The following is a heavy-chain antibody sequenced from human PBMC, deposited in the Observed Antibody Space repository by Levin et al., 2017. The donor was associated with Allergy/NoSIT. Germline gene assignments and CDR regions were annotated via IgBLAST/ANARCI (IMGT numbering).Heavy chain of an antibody. V-gene: IGHV3-9*01. CDR2: ISWDSSGK. Sequence: QPSETLSLTCAASGFTFNDWAMHWVRQTPGKGLEWVSAISWDSSGKGYAASVRGRFTISRDNAKNSLYLQMDSLRAEDTALYYCVKGDYAFDHWGQGTLVTVSS. CDR3: VKGDYAFDH. D-gene: IGHD3-16*01. J-gene: IGHJ4*02. CDR1: GFTFNDWA.